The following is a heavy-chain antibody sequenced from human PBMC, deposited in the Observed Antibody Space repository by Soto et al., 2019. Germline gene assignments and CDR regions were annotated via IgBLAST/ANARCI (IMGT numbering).Heavy chain of an antibody. CDR2: ISSSGTTI. J-gene: IGHJ4*02. Sequence: PVGSLRLSCAASGFTFSDYYISWIRQAPGKGLEWLSYISSSGTTINYADSVKGRFTISRDNAKNSLKLQMNSLRAEDTAVYYCARDGNGYPVDYWGQGTLVTVSS. CDR3: ARDGNGYPVDY. V-gene: IGHV3-11*01. D-gene: IGHD1-1*01. CDR1: GFTFSDYY.